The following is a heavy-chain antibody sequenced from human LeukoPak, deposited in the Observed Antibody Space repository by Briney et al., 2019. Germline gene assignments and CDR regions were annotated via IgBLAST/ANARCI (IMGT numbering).Heavy chain of an antibody. CDR3: ARNQAGAFDI. Sequence: PGGSLRLSCAASGFTFSGYWMHWVRQVPGKGLVWVSRINTDGSSTSYADSVKGRFTISRDNAKNTLYLQMNSLRAEDTAVYYCARNQAGAFDIWGQGTMVTVSS. D-gene: IGHD3-10*01. CDR1: GFTFSGYW. CDR2: INTDGSST. V-gene: IGHV3-74*01. J-gene: IGHJ3*02.